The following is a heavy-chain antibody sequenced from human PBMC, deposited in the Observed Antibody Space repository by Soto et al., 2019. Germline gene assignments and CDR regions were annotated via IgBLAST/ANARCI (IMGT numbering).Heavy chain of an antibody. Sequence: QVQLVESGGGVVQPGRSLRLSCAASGFTFSNYAMHWVRQAPGKGLEWVTVISYDGSTKYYADSVKGRFTISRDNSKNTLFLQMNSLRADATAVYYCARGRSGARGAFDSWGQGTLVTVSS. CDR1: GFTFSNYA. J-gene: IGHJ4*02. CDR2: ISYDGSTK. D-gene: IGHD3-22*01. V-gene: IGHV3-30-3*01. CDR3: ARGRSGARGAFDS.